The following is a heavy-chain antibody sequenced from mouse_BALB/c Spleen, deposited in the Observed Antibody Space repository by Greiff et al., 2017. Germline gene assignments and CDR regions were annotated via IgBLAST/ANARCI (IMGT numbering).Heavy chain of an antibody. CDR1: GYSIPSGYY. D-gene: IGHD2-3*01. CDR2: ISYDGSN. Sequence: EVQLVESGPGLVKPSQSLSLTCSVTGYSIPSGYYWNWIRQFPGNKLEWMGYISYDGSNNYNPSLKNRISITRDTSKNQFFLKLNSVTTEDTATYYCARDRGGYYSYYAMDYWGQGTSVTVSS. J-gene: IGHJ4*01. CDR3: ARDRGGYYSYYAMDY. V-gene: IGHV3-6*02.